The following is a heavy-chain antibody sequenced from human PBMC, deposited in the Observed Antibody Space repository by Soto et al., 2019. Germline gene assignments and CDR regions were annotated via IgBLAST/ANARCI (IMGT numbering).Heavy chain of an antibody. CDR1: GFTFSSYS. Sequence: EVQLVESGGGLVKPGGSLRLSCAASGFTFSSYSMNWVRQAPGKGLEWVSSISSSSSYIYYADSVKGRFTISRDNDKNSLYLEMISLRAEDTAVYYCARDPAPAGGYYYYYYMDVWGKGTTVTVSS. CDR2: ISSSSSYI. J-gene: IGHJ6*03. D-gene: IGHD2-15*01. V-gene: IGHV3-21*01. CDR3: ARDPAPAGGYYYYYYMDV.